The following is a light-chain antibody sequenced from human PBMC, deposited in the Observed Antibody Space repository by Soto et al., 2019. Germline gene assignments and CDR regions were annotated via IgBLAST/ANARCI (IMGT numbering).Light chain of an antibody. CDR3: QRYNNWPLT. V-gene: IGKV3-20*01. Sequence: EIVLTQSPGTLSLSPGERGTLSCRASQTVSSVHLAWYQQKPGQAPRLLIYGASRRANGIPDRFSGSGSGTNFTLTINSLQSEDFAVYYCQRYNNWPLTFGGGTKVDIK. CDR1: QTVSSVH. J-gene: IGKJ4*01. CDR2: GAS.